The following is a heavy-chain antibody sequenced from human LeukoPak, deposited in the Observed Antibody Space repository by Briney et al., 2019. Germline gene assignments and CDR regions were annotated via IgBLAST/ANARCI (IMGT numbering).Heavy chain of an antibody. Sequence: PGGSLRLSCAASGFTFSSYWMHWVRQAPGKGLVWVSRINTDGSSTSYADSVKGRFTISRDNAKNTLYLQMNSLRAEDTAVYYCARDATVVTPRCAFDIWGQGTMVTVSS. J-gene: IGHJ3*02. D-gene: IGHD4-23*01. CDR2: INTDGSST. V-gene: IGHV3-74*01. CDR3: ARDATVVTPRCAFDI. CDR1: GFTFSSYW.